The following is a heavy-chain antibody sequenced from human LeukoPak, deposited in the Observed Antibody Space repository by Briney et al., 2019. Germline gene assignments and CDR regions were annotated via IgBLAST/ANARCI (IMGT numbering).Heavy chain of an antibody. Sequence: GGSLRLSCAASGFTFDDYTMHWVRQAPGKGLEWVSGISWNSGSIGYADSVKGRFTISRDNAKNSLYLQMNSLRAEDTALYYCAKDLMTYYYGSGNYDFWGQGTLVTASS. D-gene: IGHD3-10*01. CDR3: AKDLMTYYYGSGNYDF. CDR2: ISWNSGSI. V-gene: IGHV3-9*01. CDR1: GFTFDDYT. J-gene: IGHJ4*02.